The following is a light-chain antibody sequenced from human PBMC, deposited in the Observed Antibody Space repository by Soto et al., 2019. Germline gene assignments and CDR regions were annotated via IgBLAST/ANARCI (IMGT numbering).Light chain of an antibody. J-gene: IGKJ1*01. Sequence: AIRMTQSPSSFSASTGDRVTITSRASQGISTYLAWFQQRPGKVHRXMVYAASSLQSGVPSRFSGFVSGTELTIIISSLQSEDCEFYDCQQYKNWPRTFVLGTKVDIK. CDR2: AAS. CDR1: QGISTY. CDR3: QQYKNWPRT. V-gene: IGKV1-8*01.